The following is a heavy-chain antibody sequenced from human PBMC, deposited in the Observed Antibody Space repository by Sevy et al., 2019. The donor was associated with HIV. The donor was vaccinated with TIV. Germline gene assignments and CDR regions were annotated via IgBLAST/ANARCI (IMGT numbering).Heavy chain of an antibody. Sequence: GGSLRLSCAASGFTFSSYAMHWVRQAPGKGLEWVAVISYDGSNKYYADSVKGRFTISRDNSKNTLYLQMNSLRAEDTAVYYCARDLTGGGLDYWGHGTLVTVSS. CDR2: ISYDGSNK. D-gene: IGHD3-10*01. CDR1: GFTFSSYA. CDR3: ARDLTGGGLDY. J-gene: IGHJ4*01. V-gene: IGHV3-30-3*01.